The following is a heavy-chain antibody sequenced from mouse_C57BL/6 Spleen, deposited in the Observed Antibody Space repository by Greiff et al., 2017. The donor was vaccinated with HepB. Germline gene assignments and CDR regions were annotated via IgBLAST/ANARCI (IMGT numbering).Heavy chain of an antibody. V-gene: IGHV10-1*01. Sequence: GGGLVQPKGSLKLSCAASGFRFNTYAMNWVRQAPGKGLEWVARIRSKSNNYATYYADSVKDRFTISRDDSESMLYLQMNNLKTEDTAMYYCVRQGTDYWGQGTTLTVSS. D-gene: IGHD3-3*01. CDR1: GFRFNTYA. J-gene: IGHJ2*01. CDR2: IRSKSNNYAT. CDR3: VRQGTDY.